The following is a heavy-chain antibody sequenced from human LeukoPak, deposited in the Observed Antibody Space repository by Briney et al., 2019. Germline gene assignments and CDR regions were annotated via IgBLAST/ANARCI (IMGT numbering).Heavy chain of an antibody. J-gene: IGHJ5*02. CDR2: ISSSSSYI. D-gene: IGHD2-2*01. V-gene: IGHV3-21*01. Sequence: GGSLRLSCAASGFTFSSYSMNWVRQAPGKGLEWVSSISSSSSYIYYADSVKGRFTISRDNAKNSLYLQMNSLRAEDTAVYYCARSAPRYCSSTSCYGGLLEFDPWGQGTLVTVSS. CDR3: ARSAPRYCSSTSCYGGLLEFDP. CDR1: GFTFSSYS.